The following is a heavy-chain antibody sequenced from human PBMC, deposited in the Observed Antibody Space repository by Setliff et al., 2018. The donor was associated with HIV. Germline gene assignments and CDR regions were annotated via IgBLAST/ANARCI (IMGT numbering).Heavy chain of an antibody. CDR1: GGSISSSTYY. CDR2: IFYTGST. V-gene: IGHV4-39*02. CDR3: AREERTSWPRVDY. D-gene: IGHD6-13*01. Sequence: PSETLSLTCSVSGGSISSSTYYWGWIRQPPGKGLEWIGDIFYTGSTYYNPSLKSRVAISVDTSENQFSLKLNSVTAADTALYYCAREERTSWPRVDYWGQGALVTVSS. J-gene: IGHJ4*02.